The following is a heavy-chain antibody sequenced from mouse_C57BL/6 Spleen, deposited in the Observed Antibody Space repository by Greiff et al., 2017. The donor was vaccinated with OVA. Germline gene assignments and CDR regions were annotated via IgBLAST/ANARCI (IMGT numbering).Heavy chain of an antibody. J-gene: IGHJ3*01. Sequence: EVQLQQSGPVLVQPGASVKMSCKASGYTFTDYYMNWVKQSQGKSLAGIGVLNPYNGGTSYNQKFKGKATLTVDKSSSAAYMEVNSLTSEDSAVYYCAREGGAYWGQGTLVTVSA. CDR1: GYTFTDYY. CDR3: AREGGAY. CDR2: LNPYNGGT. V-gene: IGHV1-19*01.